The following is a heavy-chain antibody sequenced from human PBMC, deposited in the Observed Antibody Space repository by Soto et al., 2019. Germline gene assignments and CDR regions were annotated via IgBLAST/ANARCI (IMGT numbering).Heavy chain of an antibody. CDR3: AIKRGYGSGSYTNWFDP. CDR1: GGTFSSYA. V-gene: IGHV1-69*12. D-gene: IGHD3-10*01. Sequence: QVQLVQSGAEVKKPGSSVKVSCKASGGTFSSYAISWVRQAPGQGLEWMGGIIPIFGTANYAQKFQGRVTITADESTSTAYMGLSSLRSEDTAVYYCAIKRGYGSGSYTNWFDPWGQGTLVAVSS. CDR2: IIPIFGTA. J-gene: IGHJ5*02.